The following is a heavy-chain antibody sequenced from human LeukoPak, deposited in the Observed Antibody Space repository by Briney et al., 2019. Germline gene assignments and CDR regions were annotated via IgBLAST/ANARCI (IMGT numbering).Heavy chain of an antibody. J-gene: IGHJ4*02. CDR3: ARPLYYGGNLNY. D-gene: IGHD4-23*01. CDR1: GGSFSGYY. Sequence: SETLSLTCAVYGGSFSGYYWSWIRRPPGKGLEWIGEINHSGSTNYNPSLKSRVTISVDTSKNQFSLKLSSVTAADTAVYYCARPLYYGGNLNYWGQGTLVTVSS. CDR2: INHSGST. V-gene: IGHV4-34*01.